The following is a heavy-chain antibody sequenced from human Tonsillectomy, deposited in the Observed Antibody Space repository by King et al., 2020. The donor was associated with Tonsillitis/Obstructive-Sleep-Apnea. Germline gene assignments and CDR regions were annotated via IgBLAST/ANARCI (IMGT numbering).Heavy chain of an antibody. V-gene: IGHV1-46*01. CDR1: GYTFTSYY. J-gene: IGHJ6*03. D-gene: IGHD3-3*01. CDR2: INPSGGST. CDR3: ARDGDDYDFWSGDYYYYMDV. Sequence: QLQLVQSGAEVKKPGASVKGSCKASGYTFTSYYMHWVRQAPGQGLEWMGIINPSGGSTSYAQKFQGRVTMTRDTSTSTVYMELSSLRSEDTAVYYCARDGDDYDFWSGDYYYYMDVWGKGTTVTVSS.